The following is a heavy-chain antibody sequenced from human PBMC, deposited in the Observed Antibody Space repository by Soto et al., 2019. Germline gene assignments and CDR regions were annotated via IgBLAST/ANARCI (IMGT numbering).Heavy chain of an antibody. V-gene: IGHV4-61*05. J-gene: IGHJ4*02. CDR2: IYYSGST. D-gene: IGHD3-22*01. CDR1: GGSISSSSYY. CDR3: ARLGGYYQAFDS. Sequence: SETLSLTCTVSGGSISSSSYYWSWIRQPPGKGLEWIGYIYYSGSTKYNPSLKSRVTISVDTSKNQFSLRLTSVTAADTAVYYCARLGGYYQAFDSWGQGTLVTVSS.